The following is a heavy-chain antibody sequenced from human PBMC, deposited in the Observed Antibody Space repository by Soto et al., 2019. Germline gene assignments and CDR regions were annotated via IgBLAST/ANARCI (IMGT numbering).Heavy chain of an antibody. CDR2: IKQDGSEK. CDR3: ARGPPMQQLVRPFPGGKNYYYYMDV. D-gene: IGHD6-13*01. J-gene: IGHJ6*03. CDR1: GFTFSSYW. Sequence: GGSLRLSCAASGFTFSSYWMSWVRQAPGKGLEWVANIKQDGSEKYYVDSVKGRFTISRDNAKNSLYLQMNSLRAEDTAVYYCARGPPMQQLVRPFPGGKNYYYYMDVWGKGTTVTVSS. V-gene: IGHV3-7*01.